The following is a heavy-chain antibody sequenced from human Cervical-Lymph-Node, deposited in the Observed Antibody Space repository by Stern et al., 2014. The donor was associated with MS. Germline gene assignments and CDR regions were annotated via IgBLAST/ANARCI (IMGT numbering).Heavy chain of an antibody. J-gene: IGHJ4*02. CDR3: ARDQLSYYDSSGYPGPLDY. V-gene: IGHV3-21*01. CDR1: GFTFSSYS. CDR2: ISSYSSYI. Sequence: VQLVQSGGGLVKPGGSLRLSCAASGFTFSSYSMNWVRQAPGQGLEWGSSISSYSSYIYYADTVKGRFIISRDTAKNSLYMQMNSLRAEDTAVYYCARDQLSYYDSSGYPGPLDYWGQGTLVTVSS. D-gene: IGHD3-22*01.